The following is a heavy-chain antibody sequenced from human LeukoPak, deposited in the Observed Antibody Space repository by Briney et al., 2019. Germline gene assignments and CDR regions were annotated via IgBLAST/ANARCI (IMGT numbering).Heavy chain of an antibody. Sequence: GGSLRLSCATSGFTFSNTRMNWVRQAPGKGLEWVGRIRSNSDGGTIDYAAPVKGRFALSRDDSKNTLYLQMNSLQTEDTAVYYCAIDFYDTTWGQGTLVTVSS. CDR1: GFTFSNTR. CDR3: AIDFYDTT. D-gene: IGHD3-22*01. V-gene: IGHV3-15*07. J-gene: IGHJ5*02. CDR2: IRSNSDGGTI.